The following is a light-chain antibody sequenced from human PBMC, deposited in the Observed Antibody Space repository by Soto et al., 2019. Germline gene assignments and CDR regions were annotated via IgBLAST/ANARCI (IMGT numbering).Light chain of an antibody. CDR1: QSISSW. CDR3: EQYYTYPLT. V-gene: IGKV1-5*03. J-gene: IGKJ4*01. Sequence: DIQMTQSPSTLSASVGDRVTITCRASQSISSWLAWYQEKPGKATKFLIFKAASLESGVPSRFSGSGSGTEFTRTISSLQPDDFATYDCEQYYTYPLTFGGGTKVVIK. CDR2: KAA.